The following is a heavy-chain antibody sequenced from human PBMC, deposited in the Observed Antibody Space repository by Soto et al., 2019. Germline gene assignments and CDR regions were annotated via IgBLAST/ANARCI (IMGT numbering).Heavy chain of an antibody. Sequence: PGGSLRLSCAASGFTFSSYDMHWVRQATGKGLEWVSAIGTAGDTYYPGSVKGRFTISRENAKNSLYLQMNSLRAEDTAVYYCARGTIFGVVNSWYNGMDVWGQGTXVTVSS. CDR3: ARGTIFGVVNSWYNGMDV. CDR1: GFTFSSYD. V-gene: IGHV3-13*01. J-gene: IGHJ6*02. D-gene: IGHD3-3*01. CDR2: IGTAGDT.